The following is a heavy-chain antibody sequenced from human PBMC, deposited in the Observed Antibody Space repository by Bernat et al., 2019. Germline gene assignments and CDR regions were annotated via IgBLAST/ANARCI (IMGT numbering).Heavy chain of an antibody. CDR1: GYTFTSYG. CDR2: ISAYNGNT. J-gene: IGHJ3*02. D-gene: IGHD3-16*02. CDR3: ARPRVYIWGSYRLDAFDI. V-gene: IGHV1-18*01. Sequence: QVQLVQSGAEVKKPGASVKVSCKASGYTFTSYGISWVRQAPGQGLEWMGWISAYNGNTNYAQKLQGRVTMTTDTSTSTAYMELRSLRSDDTAVYYCARPRVYIWGSYRLDAFDIWGQGTMVTVSS.